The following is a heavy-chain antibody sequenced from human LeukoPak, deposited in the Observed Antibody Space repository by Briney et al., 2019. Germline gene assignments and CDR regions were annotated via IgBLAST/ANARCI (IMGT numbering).Heavy chain of an antibody. Sequence: PGGSLRLSCAASGFTLSSYRMNWVRHAPGEGLGWVSYISSSSSTIYYADSVKGRFTISSDNAKNSLYLQMNSLRDEDTAVYYCARSSRELGGYAPWELMPPFDYWGQGTLVTVSS. CDR2: ISSSSSTI. J-gene: IGHJ4*02. CDR3: ARSSRELGGYAPWELMPPFDY. D-gene: IGHD1-7*01. CDR1: GFTLSSYR. V-gene: IGHV3-48*02.